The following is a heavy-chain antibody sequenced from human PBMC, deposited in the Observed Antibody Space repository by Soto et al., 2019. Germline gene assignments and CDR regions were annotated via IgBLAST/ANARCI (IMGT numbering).Heavy chain of an antibody. CDR1: GGSFSGYY. CDR2: INHSGST. V-gene: IGHV4-34*01. J-gene: IGHJ1*01. D-gene: IGHD2-15*01. Sequence: QVQLQQWGAGLLKPSETLSLTCAVYGGSFSGYYWSWIRQPPGKGLEWIGEINHSGSTNYNPSLKSRVTISVDTSKNQFSLKLSSVTAADTAVYYCAGGPVRYCSGGSCYSSYFQHWGQGTLVTVSS. CDR3: AGGPVRYCSGGSCYSSYFQH.